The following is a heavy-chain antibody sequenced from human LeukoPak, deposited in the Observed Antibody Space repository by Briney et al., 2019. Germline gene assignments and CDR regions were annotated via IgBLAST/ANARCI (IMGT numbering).Heavy chain of an antibody. J-gene: IGHJ4*02. Sequence: SETLSLTCTVSGGSISSYYWSWIRQPAGKGLEWIGRIYTSGSTNYNPSLKSRVTMSVDTSKNQFSLKLSSVTAADTAVYYCARYAMVGATSYNFDYWGQGTLVTVSS. V-gene: IGHV4-4*07. CDR2: IYTSGST. D-gene: IGHD1-26*01. CDR1: GGSISSYY. CDR3: ARYAMVGATSYNFDY.